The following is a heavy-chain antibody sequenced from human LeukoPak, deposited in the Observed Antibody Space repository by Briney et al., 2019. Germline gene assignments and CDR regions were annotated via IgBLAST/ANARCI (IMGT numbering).Heavy chain of an antibody. CDR2: IIPIFGTA. V-gene: IGHV1-69*13. D-gene: IGHD4-17*01. CDR3: ARDRGYGDSVYYFDY. CDR1: GGTFSSYA. J-gene: IGHJ4*02. Sequence: ASVKVSCKASGGTFSSYAISWVRQAPGQGLEWMGGIIPIFGTANHAQKFQGRVTITADESTSTAYMELSSLRSEDTAVYYCARDRGYGDSVYYFDYWGQGTLVTVSS.